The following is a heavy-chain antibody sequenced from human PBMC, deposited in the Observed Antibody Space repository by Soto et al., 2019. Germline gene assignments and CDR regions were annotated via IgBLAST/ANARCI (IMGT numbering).Heavy chain of an antibody. J-gene: IGHJ6*02. Sequence: PSETLSLTCTVSGGSVSSGSYSWSWIRQPPGKGLEWIGYIYYSGSTNYNPSLKSRVTISVDTSKNQFSLKLSSVTAADTAVYYCARARFDFWSGHPHRATRMDVWGQGPTVTVYS. CDR3: ARARFDFWSGHPHRATRMDV. V-gene: IGHV4-61*01. D-gene: IGHD3-3*01. CDR1: GGSVSSGSYS. CDR2: IYYSGST.